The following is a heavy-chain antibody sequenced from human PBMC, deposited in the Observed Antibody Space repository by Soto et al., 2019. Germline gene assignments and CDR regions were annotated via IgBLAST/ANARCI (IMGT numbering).Heavy chain of an antibody. CDR2: IGWSSGNI. Sequence: PGGSLRLSCAASGFTFDDYAMHWVRQAPGKGLEWVSGIGWSSGNIAYADSVKGRFTISRDNAKNSLYLQMNSLRAEDTALYYCAKAYGSGSYYNYFDYWGQGTLVTVSS. V-gene: IGHV3-9*01. D-gene: IGHD3-10*01. CDR3: AKAYGSGSYYNYFDY. J-gene: IGHJ4*02. CDR1: GFTFDDYA.